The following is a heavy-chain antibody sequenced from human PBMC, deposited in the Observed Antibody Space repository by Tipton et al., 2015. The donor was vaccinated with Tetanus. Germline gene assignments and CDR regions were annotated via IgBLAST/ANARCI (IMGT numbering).Heavy chain of an antibody. CDR3: ARERYIHYGMDV. Sequence: TLSLTCIVSGGSISSGGYHWSWIRPHPGKGPEWIGYIYDRGSIYYNPSLKSRVSISIDTSKNQFSLKLSSVTAADTAVYYRARERYIHYGMDVWGQGTTVTVSS. CDR2: IYDRGSI. D-gene: IGHD1-1*01. V-gene: IGHV4-31*03. J-gene: IGHJ6*02. CDR1: GGSISSGGYH.